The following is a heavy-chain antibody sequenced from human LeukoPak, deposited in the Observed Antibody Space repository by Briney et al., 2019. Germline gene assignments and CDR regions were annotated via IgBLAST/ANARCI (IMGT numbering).Heavy chain of an antibody. V-gene: IGHV4-39*01. J-gene: IGHJ4*02. CDR3: ARSGYSFLVDS. CDR1: GGSISSSSYY. Sequence: SETLSLTCTVSGGSISSSSYYWGLIRQPPGKGLEWIESMSYTGTTYYNPSLKSRVTISVHTSKNQFSLNLSSVTAADTAVYFCARSGYSFLVDSWGQGTLVTVSS. CDR2: MSYTGTT. D-gene: IGHD5-18*01.